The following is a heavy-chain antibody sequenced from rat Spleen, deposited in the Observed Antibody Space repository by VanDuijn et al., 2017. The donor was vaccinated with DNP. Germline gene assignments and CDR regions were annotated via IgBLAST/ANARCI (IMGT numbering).Heavy chain of an antibody. V-gene: IGHV5-7*01. J-gene: IGHJ4*01. Sequence: EVQLVESDGGLVQPGRSLKLSCAASGFTFSDYYMAWVRQAPTKGLEWVATINYDGSNTYYRDSVKGRFTISRDNAKSTLYLQVNSLRSEDTATYYCARHRTIMPYYYAMDAWGQGASVTVSS. CDR2: INYDGSNT. D-gene: IGHD1-12*01. CDR1: GFTFSDYY. CDR3: ARHRTIMPYYYAMDA.